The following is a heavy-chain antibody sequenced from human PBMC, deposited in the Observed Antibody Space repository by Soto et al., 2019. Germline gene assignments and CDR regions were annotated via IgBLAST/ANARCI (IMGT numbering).Heavy chain of an antibody. CDR1: GGSISGYY. CDR2: VYSSGST. CDR3: AREGGYFDSSGSGVYHYFGVDV. J-gene: IGHJ6*02. V-gene: IGHV4-4*07. Sequence: QVRLQGSGPGLVKPSETLSLTCTVSGGSISGYYWSWIRQPAGKGLEWIGRVYSSGSTNYGPSLKSRVTMSVDTSKKQLSLKLRAVNAADTAVYYCAREGGYFDSSGSGVYHYFGVDVWGQGTTVTVSS. D-gene: IGHD3-22*01.